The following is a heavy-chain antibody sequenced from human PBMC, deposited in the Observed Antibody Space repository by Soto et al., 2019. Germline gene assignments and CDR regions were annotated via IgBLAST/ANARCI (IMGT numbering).Heavy chain of an antibody. CDR2: ITSSDYV. V-gene: IGHV3-21*06. D-gene: IGHD3-16*01. CDR1: GFIFSTYN. CDR3: SPHSIGLPCFGGGN. J-gene: IGHJ4*02. Sequence: EVQLVESGGGLVKPGGSLRLSCAASGFIFSTYNMNWVRQAPGKGLEWVSYITSSDYVSYADSVKGRFTVSRDNAQNSAFLQMDTLRAEDTAVYYCSPHSIGLPCFGGGNWGQGTLVTVSS.